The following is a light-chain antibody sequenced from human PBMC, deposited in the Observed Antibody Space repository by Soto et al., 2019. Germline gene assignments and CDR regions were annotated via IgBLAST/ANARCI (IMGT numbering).Light chain of an antibody. V-gene: IGKV1-9*01. CDR1: QGISSY. CDR2: AAS. Sequence: IQLTQSPSSLSASVGDRVTITCRASQGISSYLAWYQQKPGKAPKLLIYAASTLQSGVPSRFSGSGPGTDFTLTISSLQPEDFGTYYCQQLNSYPLTFGGGTKVDIK. J-gene: IGKJ4*01. CDR3: QQLNSYPLT.